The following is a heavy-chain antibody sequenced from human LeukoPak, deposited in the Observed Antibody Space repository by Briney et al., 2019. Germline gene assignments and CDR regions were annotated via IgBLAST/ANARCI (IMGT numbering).Heavy chain of an antibody. D-gene: IGHD3-10*01. Sequence: SETLSLTCTVSGGSISSSSYYWGWIRQPPGKGLEWIGSIYYSGSTYYNPSLKSRVTISVDTSKNQFSLKLSSVTAADTAVYYCARDKGSYYKSHDDAFDIWGQGTMVTVSS. CDR2: IYYSGST. J-gene: IGHJ3*02. V-gene: IGHV4-39*07. CDR1: GGSISSSSYY. CDR3: ARDKGSYYKSHDDAFDI.